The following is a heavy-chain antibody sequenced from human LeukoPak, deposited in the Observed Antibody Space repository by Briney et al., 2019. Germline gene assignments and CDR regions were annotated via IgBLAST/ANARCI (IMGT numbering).Heavy chain of an antibody. CDR3: TRGVYFDY. CDR2: IRSKAYGGTT. J-gene: IGHJ4*02. CDR1: GFTVGDYA. Sequence: GGSLRLSCTASGFTVGDYAMSWVRQAPGKGLEWVGFIRSKAYGGTTEYAASVKGRFTISRDDSKSIAYLQMNSLQTEDTAVYYCTRGVYFDYWGQGTLVTVSS. D-gene: IGHD2-8*01. V-gene: IGHV3-49*04.